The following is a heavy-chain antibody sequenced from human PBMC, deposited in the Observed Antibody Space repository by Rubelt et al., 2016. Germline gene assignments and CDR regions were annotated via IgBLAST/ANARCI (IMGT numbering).Heavy chain of an antibody. CDR1: GYTFAGHY. CDR2: INTNSGGT. J-gene: IGHJ4*02. V-gene: IGHV1-2*02. D-gene: IGHD2-15*01. CDR3: ARDWDGYCSGGSCYDY. Sequence: GQLVQSGAEVKKPGASVKVSCKASGYTFAGHYMHWVRQAPGQGLEWVGWINTNSGGTKYAQKFQGRVTMTRDPSIKTAYMELNRLRSDDTAVYYCARDWDGYCSGGSCYDYWGQGTLVTVSS.